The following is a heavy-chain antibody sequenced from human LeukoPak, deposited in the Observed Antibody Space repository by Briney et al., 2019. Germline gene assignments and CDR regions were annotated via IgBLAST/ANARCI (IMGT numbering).Heavy chain of an antibody. Sequence: TLSLTCTVSGGSISSSSYYWGWLRQPPGKALEWLARIDWDDDKFYSTSLKTRLTISKDTSKNQVVLTMTNMDPVDTATYYCARTLPGDYDSSGYWFDPWGQGTLVTVSS. D-gene: IGHD3-22*01. CDR1: GGSISSSSYY. J-gene: IGHJ5*02. CDR3: ARTLPGDYDSSGYWFDP. CDR2: IDWDDDK. V-gene: IGHV2-70*16.